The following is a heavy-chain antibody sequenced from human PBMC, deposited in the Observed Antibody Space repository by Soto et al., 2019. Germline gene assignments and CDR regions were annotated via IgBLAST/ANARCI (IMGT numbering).Heavy chain of an antibody. CDR3: ARVERGTATTVVDAFDI. D-gene: IGHD1-1*01. CDR2: MSHSGGT. J-gene: IGHJ3*02. CDR1: GGSVNSGNYY. V-gene: IGHV4-34*01. Sequence: QVQLQQWGAGLLKPSETLSLTCAVFGGSVNSGNYYWSWIRQPPGKGLEWIGEMSHSGGTHFNPSPKSRVTLSVDTSKNQSSLKMSSVTAADTALYYCARVERGTATTVVDAFDIWGPGTMVTVSS.